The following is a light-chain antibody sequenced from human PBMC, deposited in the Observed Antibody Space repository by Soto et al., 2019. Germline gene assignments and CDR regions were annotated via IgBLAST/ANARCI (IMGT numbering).Light chain of an antibody. J-gene: IGLJ1*01. CDR3: SSYAGSTNPNFV. V-gene: IGLV2-8*01. CDR1: SSDVGGYNY. CDR2: EVN. Sequence: QSVLTQPPSASGSPGRSVTISCTGTSSDVGGYNYVSWYQQHPGKAPKLMIYEVNKRPSGVPDRFSGSKSGNTASPTVSGLQAEDEADYYCSSYAGSTNPNFVFGTGTKVTVL.